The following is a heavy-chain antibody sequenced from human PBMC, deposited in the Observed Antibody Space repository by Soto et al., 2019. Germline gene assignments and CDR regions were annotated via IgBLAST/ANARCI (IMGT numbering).Heavy chain of an antibody. CDR2: ISGPGDST. CDR3: AKGYCSSTSCSFDY. J-gene: IGHJ4*02. D-gene: IGHD2-2*01. CDR1: GFTFSNFA. V-gene: IGHV3-23*01. Sequence: SGGSLRLSCAASGFTFSNFAMNWVRQAPGSGLEWVSVISGPGDSTDYADSVQGRFTISRDRSKNTVYLQMNSLRDEDTALYYCAKGYCSSTSCSFDYWGQGTLVTVSS.